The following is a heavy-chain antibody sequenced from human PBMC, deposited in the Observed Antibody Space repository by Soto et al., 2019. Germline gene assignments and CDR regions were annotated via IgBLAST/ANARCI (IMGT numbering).Heavy chain of an antibody. J-gene: IGHJ4*02. CDR2: ISWNSENI. CDR3: AKDIRHDFWSGYSTGFDY. V-gene: IGHV3-9*01. CDR1: GFTFGDYA. Sequence: EVQLVESGGDLVQPGRSLRLSCAASGFTFGDYAMHWVRRAPGKGLEWVSGISWNSENIGYADSVKGRFTISRDNAKNSLSLQMNSLRAEDTGLYYCAKDIRHDFWSGYSTGFDYWGQGTLVTVSS. D-gene: IGHD3-3*01.